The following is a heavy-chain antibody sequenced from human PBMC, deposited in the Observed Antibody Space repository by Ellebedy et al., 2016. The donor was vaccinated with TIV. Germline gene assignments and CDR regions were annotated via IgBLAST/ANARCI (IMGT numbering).Heavy chain of an antibody. J-gene: IGHJ4*02. V-gene: IGHV3-7*02. Sequence: GESLKISCGASGFTFSTFWMTWVRQAPGKGLDWVANIKYDGSEKYYGDSVKGRFTISRDNAKNSLYLQMDGLRAEDTAVYYCARWCDDSWTGYCNWGQGTQVTVSS. D-gene: IGHD3/OR15-3a*01. CDR1: GFTFSTFW. CDR2: IKYDGSEK. CDR3: ARWCDDSWTGYCN.